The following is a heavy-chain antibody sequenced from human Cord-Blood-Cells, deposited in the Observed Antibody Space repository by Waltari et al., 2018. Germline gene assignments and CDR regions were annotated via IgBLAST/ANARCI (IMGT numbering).Heavy chain of an antibody. D-gene: IGHD4-17*01. V-gene: IGHV3-33*01. CDR3: ARGYGDYVLDY. Sequence: QVQLVESGGGVVQPGRSLGLFCAASGFTFSSYGMHWVRQAPGKGLEWVAVIWYDGSNKYYADSVKGRFTISRDNSKNTLYLQMNSLRAEDTAVYYCARGYGDYVLDYWGQGTLVTVSS. J-gene: IGHJ4*02. CDR2: IWYDGSNK. CDR1: GFTFSSYG.